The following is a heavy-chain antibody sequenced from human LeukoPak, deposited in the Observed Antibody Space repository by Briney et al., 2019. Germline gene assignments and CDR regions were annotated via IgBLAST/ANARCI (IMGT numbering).Heavy chain of an antibody. V-gene: IGHV3-33*01. Sequence: GSSLSLPHAASGFPFNSFGMQGVRQAPAKGWEWVADIWYDGSNKYYADSVKGRFTISRDNSKNTLYLQMNSLRAEDTAVYYCARTRGAVATDPFDIWGQGTMVIVSS. D-gene: IGHD6-19*01. CDR1: GFPFNSFG. CDR3: ARTRGAVATDPFDI. CDR2: IWYDGSNK. J-gene: IGHJ3*02.